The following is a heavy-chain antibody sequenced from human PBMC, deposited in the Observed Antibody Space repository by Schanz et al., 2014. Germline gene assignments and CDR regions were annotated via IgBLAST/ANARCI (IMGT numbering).Heavy chain of an antibody. Sequence: VQLVESGGGLVQPGGSLRLSCAASGFTFGNFFMSWVRQAPGKGLEWVTFIRFDGSDKYYADSVKGRFSVSRDNSKNTLYLQMNSLRADDTAVYYCAKDQLANYRGSGYNWFDPWGQGTLVTVSS. CDR1: GFTFGNFF. V-gene: IGHV3-30*02. CDR2: IRFDGSDK. D-gene: IGHD3-10*01. J-gene: IGHJ5*02. CDR3: AKDQLANYRGSGYNWFDP.